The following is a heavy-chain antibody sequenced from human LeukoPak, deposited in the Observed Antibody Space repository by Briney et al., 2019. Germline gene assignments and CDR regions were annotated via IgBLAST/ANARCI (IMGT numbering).Heavy chain of an antibody. CDR2: IYAPGSS. D-gene: IGHD2-15*01. CDR1: GDSISGYY. V-gene: IGHV4-4*07. J-gene: IGHJ4*02. Sequence: PSETLSLTCTVSGDSISGYYWAWIRQPAGKGLEWIGHIYAPGSSNYSPSLKSRVTMSIDMSNNQFSLRLNSVTAADTAMYYCARDLEDFDSPANDYWGQGTHVIVSP. CDR3: ARDLEDFDSPANDY.